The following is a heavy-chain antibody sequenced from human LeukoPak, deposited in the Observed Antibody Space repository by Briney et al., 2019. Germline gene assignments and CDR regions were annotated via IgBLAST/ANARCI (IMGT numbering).Heavy chain of an antibody. J-gene: IGHJ5*02. CDR2: IYYSGST. CDR1: GGSISSSSYS. CDR3: ARHYDSSGYSGNWFDP. D-gene: IGHD3-22*01. Sequence: KPSETLSLTCTVSGGSISSSSYSWGWIRQPPGKGLEWIGSIYYSGSTYYNPSPKSRVTISVDRSKNQFSLKLSSVTAADTAVYYCARHYDSSGYSGNWFDPWGQGTLVTVSS. V-gene: IGHV4-39*07.